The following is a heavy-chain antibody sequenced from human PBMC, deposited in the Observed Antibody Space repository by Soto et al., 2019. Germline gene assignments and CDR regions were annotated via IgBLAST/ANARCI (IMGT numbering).Heavy chain of an antibody. V-gene: IGHV3-33*01. D-gene: IGHD5-12*01. Sequence: WGSLRLPCVASGFNFGNFGMHWVRQAPGKGLEWLTVISNDENIKQDSVRGRFAIARDNSKNTLYLHLTSLRAEDTAIYYCARELRGVLDYWGQGTLVTVSS. J-gene: IGHJ4*02. CDR2: ISNDENIK. CDR3: ARELRGVLDY. CDR1: GFNFGNFG.